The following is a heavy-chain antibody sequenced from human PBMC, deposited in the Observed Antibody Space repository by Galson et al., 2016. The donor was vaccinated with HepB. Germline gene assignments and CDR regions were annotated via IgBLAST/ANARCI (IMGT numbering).Heavy chain of an antibody. V-gene: IGHV3-23*01. Sequence: SLRLSCAASGFTFNYYTMSWVRQAPGKGLEWVSGITNGGDTTYYADSVRGRFTLSRDNPKNTLYLQVNSLRADDTAVCYCAKLGGDSGSPYWGHGTLVTVSS. CDR1: GFTFNYYT. CDR2: ITNGGDTT. CDR3: AKLGGDSGSPY. D-gene: IGHD5-12*01. J-gene: IGHJ4*01.